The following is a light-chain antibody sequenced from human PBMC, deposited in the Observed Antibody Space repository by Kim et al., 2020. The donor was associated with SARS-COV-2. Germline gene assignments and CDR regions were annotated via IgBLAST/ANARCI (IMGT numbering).Light chain of an antibody. Sequence: EIVLTQSPDTLSLSPGERATLSCRASQSFSRNLAWYQQKPGQAPRLLISGASTRATGIPDRFSGSGSGTDFTLTISRLEPEDFAVYYCQQYVTSPLTFGGGTKVDIK. V-gene: IGKV3-20*01. J-gene: IGKJ4*01. CDR1: QSFSRN. CDR2: GAS. CDR3: QQYVTSPLT.